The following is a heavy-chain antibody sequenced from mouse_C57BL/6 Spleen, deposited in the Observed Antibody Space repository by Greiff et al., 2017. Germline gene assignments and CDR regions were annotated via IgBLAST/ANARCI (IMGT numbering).Heavy chain of an antibody. CDR2: IYPGDGDT. CDR1: GYAFSSYW. D-gene: IGHD1-1*01. CDR3: ARKGFYYGRSSYYFDY. J-gene: IGHJ2*01. Sequence: QVQLQQSGAELVKPGASVKISCKASGYAFSSYWMNWVKQRPGKGLEWIGKIYPGDGDTNYKGKFKGQATLTADKSTSTAYMQLSMLTSEDAAVYFGARKGFYYGRSSYYFDYWGQGTTLTVSS. V-gene: IGHV1-80*01.